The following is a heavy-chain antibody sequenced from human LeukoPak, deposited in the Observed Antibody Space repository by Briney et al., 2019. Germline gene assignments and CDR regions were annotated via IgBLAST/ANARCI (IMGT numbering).Heavy chain of an antibody. CDR1: GFTFSNAW. J-gene: IGHJ4*02. CDR3: ASIHSGSYLYYFDY. D-gene: IGHD1-26*01. CDR2: IYYSGST. Sequence: GSLRLSCAASGFTFSNAWMSWVRQPPGKGLEWIGSIYYSGSTYYNPSLKSRVTISVDTSKNQFSLKLSSVTAADTAVYYCASIHSGSYLYYFDYWGQGTLVTVSS. V-gene: IGHV4-38-2*01.